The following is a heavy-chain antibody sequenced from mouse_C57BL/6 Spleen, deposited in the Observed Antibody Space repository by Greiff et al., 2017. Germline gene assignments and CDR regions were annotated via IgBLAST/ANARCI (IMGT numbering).Heavy chain of an antibody. CDR1: GYAFSSSW. D-gene: IGHD4-1*01. CDR3: AKMGRGDYYAMDY. Sequence: VQLVESGPELVKPGASVKISCKASGYAFSSSWMNWVKQRPGKGLEWIGRIYPGDGDTNYNGKFKGKATLTADKSSSTAYMQLSSLTSEDSAVYFCAKMGRGDYYAMDYWGQGTSVTVSS. CDR2: IYPGDGDT. J-gene: IGHJ4*01. V-gene: IGHV1-82*01.